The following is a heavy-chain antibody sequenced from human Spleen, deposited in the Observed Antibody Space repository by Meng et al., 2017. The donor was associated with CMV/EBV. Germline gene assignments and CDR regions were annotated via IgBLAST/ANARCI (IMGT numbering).Heavy chain of an antibody. V-gene: IGHV1-2*02. D-gene: IGHD4-23*01. CDR2: INPKSGGT. CDR1: GYTFTGHY. Sequence: GESLKISCKASGYTFTGHYMHWVRQAPGQGLEWMGWINPKSGGTNYAQKFQGGVTMTRDTSISTAYMELSRLRSDDTAVYYCARGAVVTLWDYYYYGMDVWGQGTTVTVSS. J-gene: IGHJ6*02. CDR3: ARGAVVTLWDYYYYGMDV.